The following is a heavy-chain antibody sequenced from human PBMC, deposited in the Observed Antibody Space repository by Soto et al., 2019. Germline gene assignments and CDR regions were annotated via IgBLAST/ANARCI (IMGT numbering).Heavy chain of an antibody. Sequence: SETLSLTCTVSCGSVSSGSYYWSWIRQPPGKGLEWIGYIYYSGSTNYNPSLKSRVTISVDTSKNQFSLKLSSVTAADTAVYYCASSIAVAAPFDYWGQGTLVTVSS. D-gene: IGHD6-19*01. CDR2: IYYSGST. J-gene: IGHJ4*02. CDR3: ASSIAVAAPFDY. V-gene: IGHV4-61*01. CDR1: CGSVSSGSYY.